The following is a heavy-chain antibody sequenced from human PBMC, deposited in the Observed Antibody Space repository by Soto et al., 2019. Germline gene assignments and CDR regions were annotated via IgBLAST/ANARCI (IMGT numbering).Heavy chain of an antibody. CDR2: MYYDGSNK. D-gene: IGHD6-13*01. V-gene: IGHV3-33*06. Sequence: GGSLRLSCTSSGFTFSSYGMHWVRQAPGKGLESVAVMYYDGSNKYYADSVKGRVTISRDNSKNTLFLQLDSLTVEDTAVYYCAKSAGKGGLAAPIDYWGQGALVTVSS. CDR3: AKSAGKGGLAAPIDY. J-gene: IGHJ4*02. CDR1: GFTFSSYG.